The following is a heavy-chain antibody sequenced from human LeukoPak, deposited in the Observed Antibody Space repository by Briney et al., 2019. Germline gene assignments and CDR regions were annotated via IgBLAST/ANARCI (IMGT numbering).Heavy chain of an antibody. J-gene: IGHJ5*02. CDR1: GGSFSGYY. Sequence: SETLSLTCAVYGGSFSGYYRSWIRQPPGKGLEWIGEINHSGSTNYNPSLKSRVTISVDTSKNQFSLKLSSVTAADTAVYYCARSRYYYDSSGYRVTNWFDPWGQGTLVTVSS. CDR2: INHSGST. D-gene: IGHD3-22*01. CDR3: ARSRYYYDSSGYRVTNWFDP. V-gene: IGHV4-34*01.